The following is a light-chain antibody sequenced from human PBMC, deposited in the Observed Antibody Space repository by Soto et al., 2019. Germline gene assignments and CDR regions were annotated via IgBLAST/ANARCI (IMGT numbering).Light chain of an antibody. CDR1: QSISSW. CDR3: QQYESYPMT. Sequence: DSQMTQYPSTLSASIGDRVTITCRAGQSISSWLAWYQQKPGKAPKLLISKASTLQSGVPPRFSGSGSGTGFALTISSLQPDDFATYYCQQYESYPMTFGGGTKVDIK. V-gene: IGKV1-5*03. CDR2: KAS. J-gene: IGKJ4*01.